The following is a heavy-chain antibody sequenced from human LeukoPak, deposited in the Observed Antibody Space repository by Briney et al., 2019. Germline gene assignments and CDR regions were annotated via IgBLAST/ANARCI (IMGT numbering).Heavy chain of an antibody. Sequence: PSETLSLTCTVSGGSISSGSYYWSWIRQPAGKGLEWIGRIYTSGSTNYNPSLKSRVTISVDTSKNQFSLKLSSVTAADTAVYYCARSSSWYYYYMDVWGKGTTVTVSS. D-gene: IGHD6-13*01. CDR2: IYTSGST. J-gene: IGHJ6*03. CDR3: ARSSSWYYYYMDV. V-gene: IGHV4-61*02. CDR1: GGSISSGSYY.